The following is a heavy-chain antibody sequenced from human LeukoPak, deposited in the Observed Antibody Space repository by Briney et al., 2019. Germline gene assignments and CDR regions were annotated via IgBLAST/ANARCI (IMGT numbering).Heavy chain of an antibody. CDR1: VFTFSSYS. J-gene: IGHJ4*02. V-gene: IGHV3-21*01. Sequence: GGSLRLSCASSVFTFSSYSMNWVRQAPGKGLEWVSYISSGSKYIYNADSVKGRFTISRDNAKNSLYLQMNSLRAEDTAVYYCARALSYSYGSMDFWGKGTLVIVSS. CDR2: ISSGSKYI. D-gene: IGHD5-18*01. CDR3: ARALSYSYGSMDF.